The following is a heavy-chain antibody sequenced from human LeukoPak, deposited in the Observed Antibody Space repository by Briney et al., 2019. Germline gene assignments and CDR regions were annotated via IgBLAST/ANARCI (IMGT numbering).Heavy chain of an antibody. CDR1: GGSISTSSYY. V-gene: IGHV4-39*07. CDR2: IYHSRST. CDR3: ARKSNDGAYFDY. D-gene: IGHD1-1*01. J-gene: IGHJ4*02. Sequence: PSETLSLTCTVSGGSISTSSYYWGWIRQPPGKGLEWIGSIYHSRSTNYNPSLKSRVTISVDKSKNQFSLKLTSVTAADTAVYYCARKSNDGAYFDYWGQGTLVSVSS.